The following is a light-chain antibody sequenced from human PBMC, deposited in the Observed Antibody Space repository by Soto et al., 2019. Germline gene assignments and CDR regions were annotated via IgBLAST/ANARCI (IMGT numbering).Light chain of an antibody. CDR2: WAS. V-gene: IGKV4-1*01. J-gene: IGKJ2*01. CDR3: QQYDSPPPT. CDR1: QSVLYSSNNKNY. Sequence: DIVMTQSPDSLAVSLGERATINCKSSQSVLYSSNNKNYLAWYQQRPGQPPKLLIYWASTRASGVPDRFSGSGSGTDFTLTITSLQAEDVAVYYCQQYDSPPPTFGQGTKLEIE.